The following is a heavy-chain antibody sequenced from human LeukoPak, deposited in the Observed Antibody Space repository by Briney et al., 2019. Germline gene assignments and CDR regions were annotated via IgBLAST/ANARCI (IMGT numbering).Heavy chain of an antibody. CDR1: GYTFTGYY. Sequence: ASVKVSCKASGYTFTGYYMHWVRQAPGQGLEWMGWINPNSGGTNYAQKFQGRVTMTRDTSISTAYMELSRLRSDDTAVHYCAREEWYCSGGSCYPETTDYWGQGTLVTVSS. CDR2: INPNSGGT. D-gene: IGHD2-15*01. V-gene: IGHV1-2*02. J-gene: IGHJ4*02. CDR3: AREEWYCSGGSCYPETTDY.